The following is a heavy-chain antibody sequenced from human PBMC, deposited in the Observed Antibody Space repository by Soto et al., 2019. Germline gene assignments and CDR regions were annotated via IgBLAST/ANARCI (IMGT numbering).Heavy chain of an antibody. CDR1: GFTVSSNY. J-gene: IGHJ6*02. D-gene: IGHD3-3*01. Sequence: GSLRLSCAASGFTVSSNYMSWVRQAPGKGLEWVSVIYSGGSTYYADSVKGRFTISRDNSKNTLYLQMNSLRAEDTAVYYCARDFRRITIFGVAPYGMDVWGQGTTVTV. V-gene: IGHV3-53*01. CDR2: IYSGGST. CDR3: ARDFRRITIFGVAPYGMDV.